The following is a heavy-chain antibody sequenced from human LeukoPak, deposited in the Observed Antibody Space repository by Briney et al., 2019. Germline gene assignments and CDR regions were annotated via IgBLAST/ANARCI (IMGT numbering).Heavy chain of an antibody. CDR2: ISYDGSVK. D-gene: IGHD6-13*01. J-gene: IGHJ4*02. CDR1: GFTFSSYG. CDR3: AKEEQQLISHGFDY. V-gene: IGHV3-30*18. Sequence: GRSLRLSCAASGFTFSSYGMHWVRQAPGKGLEWVAVISYDGSVKYYSDSVKGRFTISRDSSKNTLYLQMNSLRAEDTAVYYCAKEEQQLISHGFDYWGQGTLATVSS.